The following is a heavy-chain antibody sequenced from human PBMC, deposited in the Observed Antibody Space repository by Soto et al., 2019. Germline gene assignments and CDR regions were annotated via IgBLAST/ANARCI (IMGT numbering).Heavy chain of an antibody. D-gene: IGHD2-15*01. CDR3: AKVVDVVVVAATAFDY. J-gene: IGHJ4*02. CDR1: GGTFSSYG. Sequence: PGGSLRLSCAASGGTFSSYGGNWVRQAPGKGLEWVSSISSSSSYIYYADSVKGRFTISRDNAKNSLYLQMNSLRAEDTAVYYCAKVVDVVVVAATAFDYWGQGTLVTVSS. CDR2: ISSSSSYI. V-gene: IGHV3-21*04.